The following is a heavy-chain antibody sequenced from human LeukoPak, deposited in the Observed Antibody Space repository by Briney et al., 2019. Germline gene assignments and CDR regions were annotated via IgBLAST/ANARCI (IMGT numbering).Heavy chain of an antibody. J-gene: IGHJ4*02. Sequence: GGSLRLSCTPSGFTFSSHAMSWVRQAPGKGLEWVSGISGNGAGTYYADSVKGRFTISRDNSKNSLYLQMNSLRAEDTAVYYCARVGSYDFWSGYSSWGQGTLVTVSS. CDR3: ARVGSYDFWSGYSS. D-gene: IGHD3-3*01. CDR1: GFTFSSHA. V-gene: IGHV3-23*01. CDR2: ISGNGAGT.